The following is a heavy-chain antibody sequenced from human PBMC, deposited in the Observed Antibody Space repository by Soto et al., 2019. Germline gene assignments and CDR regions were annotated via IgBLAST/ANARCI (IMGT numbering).Heavy chain of an antibody. CDR1: GGTFSSYA. D-gene: IGHD6-19*01. V-gene: IGHV1-69*13. J-gene: IGHJ4*02. CDR2: IIPIFGTA. CDR3: ASAAQGYSSGWFYDY. Sequence: SVKVSCKASGGTFSSYAISWVRQAPGQGLEWMGGIIPIFGTANYAQKFQGRVTITADESTSTAYMELSSLRSEDTAVYYCASAAQGYSSGWFYDYWGQGTLVTVSS.